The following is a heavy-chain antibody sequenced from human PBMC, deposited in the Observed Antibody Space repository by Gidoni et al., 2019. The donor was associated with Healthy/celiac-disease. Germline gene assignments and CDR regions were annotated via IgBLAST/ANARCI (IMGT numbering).Heavy chain of an antibody. Sequence: EVQLVESGGGLVQPGGSLRRSCAASGFTFSSYSRNWVRQAPGKGVAWVSYISSSNGTIYNADSVKGRFNITRDNAKQSLYLQMNSLGDEDTAVYYCARDWGYSGSPWDYWGQGTLVTVSS. CDR2: ISSSNGTI. V-gene: IGHV3-48*02. CDR3: ARDWGYSGSPWDY. CDR1: GFTFSSYS. J-gene: IGHJ4*02. D-gene: IGHD1-26*01.